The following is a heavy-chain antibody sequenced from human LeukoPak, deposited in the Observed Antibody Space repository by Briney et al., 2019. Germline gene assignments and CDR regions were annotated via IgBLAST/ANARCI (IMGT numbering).Heavy chain of an antibody. CDR1: GYTFTGYY. J-gene: IGHJ4*02. CDR2: INPNTGGT. V-gene: IGHV1-2*02. CDR3: ARGLNPYYFDC. Sequence: ASVKVSCKASGYTFTGYYMQWVRQAPGQGLEWMGWINPNTGGTNYAQKFQGRVTMTRDTSISSAYMELSRLRSDDTAVYYCARGLNPYYFDCWGQGTLVTVSS. D-gene: IGHD3-10*01.